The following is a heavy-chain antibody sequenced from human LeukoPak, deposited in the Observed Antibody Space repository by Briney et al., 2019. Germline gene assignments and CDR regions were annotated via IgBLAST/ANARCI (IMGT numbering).Heavy chain of an antibody. Sequence: SETLSLTCTVSGGSISSGRYYWNWIRQPAGKGLEWIGRIYTSGSTYYNPSLKSRVTISVDTSKNQFSLKLSSVTAADTAVYYCARTQYYYDSSGYYYAPYFFDYWGQGTLVTVSS. CDR1: GGSISSGRYY. J-gene: IGHJ4*02. V-gene: IGHV4-61*02. CDR3: ARTQYYYDSSGYYYAPYFFDY. CDR2: IYTSGST. D-gene: IGHD3-22*01.